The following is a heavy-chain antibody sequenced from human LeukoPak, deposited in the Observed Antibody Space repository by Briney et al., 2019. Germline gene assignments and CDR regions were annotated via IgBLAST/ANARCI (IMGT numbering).Heavy chain of an antibody. Sequence: PSETLSLTCTVSGGSISSYYWSWIRQPPGKGLEWIGYIYYSGSTNYNPSLKSRVTISVDTSKSQFSLKLSSVTAADTAVYYCATSTAAAGTDWGQGTLVTVSS. CDR2: IYYSGST. CDR3: ATSTAAAGTD. J-gene: IGHJ4*02. D-gene: IGHD6-13*01. CDR1: GGSISSYY. V-gene: IGHV4-59*01.